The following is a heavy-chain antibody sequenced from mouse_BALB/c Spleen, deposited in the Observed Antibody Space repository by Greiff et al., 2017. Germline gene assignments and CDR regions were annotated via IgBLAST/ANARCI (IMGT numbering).Heavy chain of an antibody. V-gene: IGHV3-2*02. Sequence: EVKLVESGPGLVKPSQSLSLTCTVTGYSITSDYAWNWIRQFPGNKLEWMGYISYSGSTSYNPSLKSRISITRDTSKNQFFLQLNSVTTEDTATYYCARGPRGFAYWGQGTLVTVSA. CDR1: GYSITSDYA. J-gene: IGHJ3*01. CDR2: ISYSGST. CDR3: ARGPRGFAY.